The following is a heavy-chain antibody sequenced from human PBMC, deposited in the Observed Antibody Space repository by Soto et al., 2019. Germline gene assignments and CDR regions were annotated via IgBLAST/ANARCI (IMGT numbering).Heavy chain of an antibody. D-gene: IGHD2-21*02. J-gene: IGHJ5*02. Sequence: QVQLQESGPGLVKPSETLSLTCSVSGGSISSYYWSWIRQPPGKGLEWIGYIFYSGSTNQNPSLKSRVTISVDTSKNQFSLKLSSVTAADTAVYYCARTALGWFDLWGEGTLVTVTS. CDR1: GGSISSYY. CDR3: ARTALGWFDL. V-gene: IGHV4-59*01. CDR2: IFYSGST.